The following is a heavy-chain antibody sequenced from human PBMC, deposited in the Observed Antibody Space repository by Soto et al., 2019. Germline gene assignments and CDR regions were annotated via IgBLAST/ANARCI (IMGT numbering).Heavy chain of an antibody. CDR3: TTGAIAVAGYYYYGMDV. V-gene: IGHV3-15*01. D-gene: IGHD6-19*01. J-gene: IGHJ6*02. CDR1: GFTFSNAW. CDR2: IKSKTDGGTT. Sequence: EVQLVESGGGLVKPGGSLRLSCAASGFTFSNAWMSWVRQAPGKGLEWVGRIKSKTDGGTTDYAAPVKGRFTISRDDSKNTLYLQMNSLKTEDTAVYYCTTGAIAVAGYYYYGMDVWGQGTTVTVSS.